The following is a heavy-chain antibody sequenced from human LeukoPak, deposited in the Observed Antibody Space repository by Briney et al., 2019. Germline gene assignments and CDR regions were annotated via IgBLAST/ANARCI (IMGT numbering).Heavy chain of an antibody. CDR1: GGSISSSSYY. CDR2: IYYSGST. J-gene: IGHJ5*02. Sequence: SETLSLTCTVSGGSISSSSYYWGWIRQPPGKGLEWIGSIYYSGSTYYNPSLKSRVTISVDTSKNQFSLKLSSVTAADTAVYYCARDWEGYYGSGSPFDPWGQGTLVTVSS. V-gene: IGHV4-39*07. CDR3: ARDWEGYYGSGSPFDP. D-gene: IGHD3-10*01.